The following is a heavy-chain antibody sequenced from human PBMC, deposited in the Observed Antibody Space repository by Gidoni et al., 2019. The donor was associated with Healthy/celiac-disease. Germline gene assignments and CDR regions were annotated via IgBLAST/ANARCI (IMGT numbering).Heavy chain of an antibody. V-gene: IGHV3-30*18. D-gene: IGHD2-15*01. J-gene: IGHJ4*02. Sequence: QVQLVESGGGVVQPGRSLRLSCAASGFTFSSYGMHWVRQAPGKGLEWVAVISYDGSNKYYADSVKGRFTISRDNSKNTLYLQMNSLRAEDTAVYYCAKDEEWWELVGCFDYWGQGTLVTVSS. CDR3: AKDEEWWELVGCFDY. CDR2: ISYDGSNK. CDR1: GFTFSSYG.